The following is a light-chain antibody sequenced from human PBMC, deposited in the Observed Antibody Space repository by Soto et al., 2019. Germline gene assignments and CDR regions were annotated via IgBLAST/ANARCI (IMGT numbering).Light chain of an antibody. CDR2: GAS. J-gene: IGKJ1*01. CDR1: QSVSSSY. Sequence: VLTQSPGPLSLSPGERATLSCRASQSVSSSYVAWYQQKPGQAPRLLIYGASSRATGIPDRFSGSGSGTDFTLTISRLEPEDFAVYYCQQYGSSPRTFGQGTKV. CDR3: QQYGSSPRT. V-gene: IGKV3-20*01.